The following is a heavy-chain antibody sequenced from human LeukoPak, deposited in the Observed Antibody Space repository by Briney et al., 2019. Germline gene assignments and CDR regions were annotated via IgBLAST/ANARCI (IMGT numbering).Heavy chain of an antibody. CDR1: GFTFSSYW. J-gene: IGHJ4*02. Sequence: GGSPRLSCAASGFTFSSYWMSWVRQAPGKGLEWVANIKQDGSEKYYVDSVKGRFTISRDNAKNSLYLQMNSLRAEDTAVYYCARERDPGYFDYWGQGTLVTVSS. CDR2: IKQDGSEK. V-gene: IGHV3-7*01. CDR3: ARERDPGYFDY.